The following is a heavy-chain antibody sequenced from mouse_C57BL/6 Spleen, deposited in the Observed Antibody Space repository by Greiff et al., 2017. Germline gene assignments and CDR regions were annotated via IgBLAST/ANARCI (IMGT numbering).Heavy chain of an antibody. CDR2: IFTRDGST. J-gene: IGHJ4*01. D-gene: IGHD1-1*01. CDR3: ARRRTTVNAMDY. Sequence: VQLQQSGPELVKPGDSLKLSCKASGYTFTSYDVNRVNQSPGQGLEWIGWIFTRDGSTKYNEKFKGKATLTVDTSSSTAYMELHRLTSEDSAVYCCARRRTTVNAMDYWGQGTSVTVSS. V-gene: IGHV1-85*01. CDR1: GYTFTSYD.